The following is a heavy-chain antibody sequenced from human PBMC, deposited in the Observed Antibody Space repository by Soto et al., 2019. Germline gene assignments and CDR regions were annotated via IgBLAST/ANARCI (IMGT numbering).Heavy chain of an antibody. V-gene: IGHV1-18*01. CDR3: AIKSRGSAYFDY. CDR2: IIPYIGTT. Sequence: ASVKVSCKASGYAFTVYGVSWVRQAPGQGLEWIGWIIPYIGTTNYAQKFQGRVTITTDTSTSTAYMELSSLRSEDTAVYYCAIKSRGSAYFDYWGQGTLVTVSS. D-gene: IGHD3-10*01. J-gene: IGHJ4*02. CDR1: GYAFTVYG.